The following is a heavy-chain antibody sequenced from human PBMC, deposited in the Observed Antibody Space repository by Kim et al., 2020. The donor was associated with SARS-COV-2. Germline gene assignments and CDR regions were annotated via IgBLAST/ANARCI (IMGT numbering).Heavy chain of an antibody. V-gene: IGHV3-49*02. J-gene: IGHJ4*02. CDR2: T. D-gene: IGHD3-3*01. CDR3: TRDDFWSGYYAY. Sequence: TEYAASVKVRFTLSRDDSKSIAYLQMNSLKTEDTAVYYCTRDDFWSGYYAYWGQGTLVTVSS.